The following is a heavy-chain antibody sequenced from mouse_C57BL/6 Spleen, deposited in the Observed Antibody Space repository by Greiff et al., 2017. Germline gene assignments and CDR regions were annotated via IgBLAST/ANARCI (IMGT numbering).Heavy chain of an antibody. CDR1: GFTFSDYG. D-gene: IGHD6-5*01. V-gene: IGHV5-17*01. Sequence: EVMLVESGGGLVKPGGSLKLSCAASGFTFSDYGMHWVRQAPEKGLEWVAYISSGSSTIYYADTVKGRFTISRDNAKNTLFLQMTSLRSEDTAMYYCARAYEGWYFDVWGTGTTVTVSS. CDR2: ISSGSSTI. CDR3: ARAYEGWYFDV. J-gene: IGHJ1*03.